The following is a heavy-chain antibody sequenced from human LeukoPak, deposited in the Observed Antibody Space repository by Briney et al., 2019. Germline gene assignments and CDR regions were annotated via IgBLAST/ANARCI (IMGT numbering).Heavy chain of an antibody. V-gene: IGHV5-51*01. CDR3: ARRNYDTSGHPPSFDY. J-gene: IGHJ4*02. CDR2: IYPGDSDT. D-gene: IGHD1-7*01. Sequence: GESLKISCRGSGYSFTNYWIGWVRQMPGKGLEWMGIIYPGDSDTRYSPSFQGQVTISADMSITTAYLQWSSLNASDNARYCCARRNYDTSGHPPSFDYWGQGTLVTVSS. CDR1: GYSFTNYW.